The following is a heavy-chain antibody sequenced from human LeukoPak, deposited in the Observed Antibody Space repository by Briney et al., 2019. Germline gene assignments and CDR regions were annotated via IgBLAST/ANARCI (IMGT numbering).Heavy chain of an antibody. CDR3: ARVYCTNGVCYKFDSFFDY. V-gene: IGHV4-59*01. D-gene: IGHD2-8*01. J-gene: IGHJ4*02. Sequence: SSETLSLTCTVSGGSISSYYWSWIRQPPGKGLEWIGYIYYSGSTNYNPSLKSRVTISVDTSKNQFSLKLSSVTAADTAVYYCARVYCTNGVCYKFDSFFDYWGQGTLVTVSS. CDR1: GGSISSYY. CDR2: IYYSGST.